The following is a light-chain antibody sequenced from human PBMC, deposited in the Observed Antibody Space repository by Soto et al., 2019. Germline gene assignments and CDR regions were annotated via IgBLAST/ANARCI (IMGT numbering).Light chain of an antibody. CDR2: EVS. J-gene: IGLJ1*01. CDR1: SSDVGGYNY. Sequence: QSVLTQPASGSGSPGHSITISFTGTSSDVGGYNYVSWYQQHPGKAPKLMIYEVSNRPSGVSNRFSGSKSGNTASLTISGLQAEDQADYYCSSYTSSSTYVFGTGTKVTV. V-gene: IGLV2-14*01. CDR3: SSYTSSSTYV.